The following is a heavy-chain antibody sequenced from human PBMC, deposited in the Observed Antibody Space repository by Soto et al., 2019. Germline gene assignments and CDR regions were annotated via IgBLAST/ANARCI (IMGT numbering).Heavy chain of an antibody. Sequence: QLQLQESGPGLVKPSETLSLTCTVSGGSISSSSYYWGWIRQPPGKGLEWIGSIYYSGSTYYNPPLNSRVAITVDTSKSHFSLKLGSEPVADTAVYYWARLPMEVGVFWSGSLYWYFELWGRGTLVTVSS. CDR1: GGSISSSSYY. CDR2: IYYSGST. CDR3: ARLPMEVGVFWSGSLYWYFEL. J-gene: IGHJ2*01. D-gene: IGHD3-3*01. V-gene: IGHV4-39*01.